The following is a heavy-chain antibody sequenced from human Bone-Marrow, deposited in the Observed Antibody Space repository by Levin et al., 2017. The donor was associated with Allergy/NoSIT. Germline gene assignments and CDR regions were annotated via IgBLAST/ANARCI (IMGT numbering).Heavy chain of an antibody. Sequence: LSLTCAASGFNFISYSMNWVRQTPGKGLEWISYISTTVYTTYYADSVKGRFTTSRDNDKNCVFLQMTSLRVEDTGIYYCARIWGTGYFDLWGQGILVTVSS. CDR1: GFNFISYS. D-gene: IGHD3-16*01. CDR2: ISTTVYTT. J-gene: IGHJ4*02. CDR3: ARIWGTGYFDL. V-gene: IGHV3-48*01.